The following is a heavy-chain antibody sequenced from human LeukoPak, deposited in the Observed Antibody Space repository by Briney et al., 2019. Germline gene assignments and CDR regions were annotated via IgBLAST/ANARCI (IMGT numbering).Heavy chain of an antibody. V-gene: IGHV1-69*04. J-gene: IGHJ4*02. D-gene: IGHD3-22*01. CDR2: IIPILGIA. CDR3: ARACSPYYYDSSGYYHLDY. Sequence: SVKVSYKASGGTFSSYAISWVRQAPGQGLEWMGRIIPILGIANYAQKFQGRVTITADKSTSTAYMELSSLRSDDAAVYYCARACSPYYYDSSGYYHLDYWAKGPLVTVSS. CDR1: GGTFSSYA.